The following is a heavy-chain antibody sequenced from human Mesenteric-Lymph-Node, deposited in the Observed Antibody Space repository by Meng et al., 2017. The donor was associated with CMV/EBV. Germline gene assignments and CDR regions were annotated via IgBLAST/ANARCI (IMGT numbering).Heavy chain of an antibody. J-gene: IGHJ6*02. Sequence: GESLKISCAASGFTFSSYAMSWVRQAPGKGLEWVSVISGSGGSTYYADSVKGRFTISRDNSKNTLYLQMNSLRAEDTAVYYCAKDLPRIYCSSTSCYTLYYYGMDVWGQGTTVTVSS. CDR1: GFTFSSYA. CDR2: ISGSGGST. D-gene: IGHD2-2*02. CDR3: AKDLPRIYCSSTSCYTLYYYGMDV. V-gene: IGHV3-23*01.